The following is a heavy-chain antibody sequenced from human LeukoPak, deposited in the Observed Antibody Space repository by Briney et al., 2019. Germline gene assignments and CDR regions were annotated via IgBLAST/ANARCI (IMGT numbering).Heavy chain of an antibody. CDR3: ARGAYGDYQYYFDY. CDR1: GFTFDDYG. CDR2: INWNGGST. D-gene: IGHD4-17*01. V-gene: IGHV3-20*04. J-gene: IGHJ4*02. Sequence: GGSLRLSCAASGFTFDDYGMSWVRQAPGKGLEWVSGINWNGGSTGYADSVKGRFTISRDNAKNSLYLQMNSLRAEDTASYYCARGAYGDYQYYFDYWGQGTLVTVSS.